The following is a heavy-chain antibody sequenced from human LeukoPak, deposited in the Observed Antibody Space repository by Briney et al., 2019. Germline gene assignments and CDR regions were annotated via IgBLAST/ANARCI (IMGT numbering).Heavy chain of an antibody. CDR3: ARGLRKIQLWFDY. V-gene: IGHV4-34*01. J-gene: IGHJ4*02. CDR2: INHSGST. Sequence: SETLSLTCGVYGGSFTDYPWSWLRQTPGKGLEWIGDINHSGSTSYNSALKSRVTISVDTSKNQFSLKLSSVTAADTAVYYCARGLRKIQLWFDYWGQGTLVTVSS. CDR1: GGSFTDYP. D-gene: IGHD5-18*01.